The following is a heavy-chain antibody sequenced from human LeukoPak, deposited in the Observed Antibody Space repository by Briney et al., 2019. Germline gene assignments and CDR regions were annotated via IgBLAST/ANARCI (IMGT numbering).Heavy chain of an antibody. Sequence: GGSLRLSCAASGFTFSSYEMNWVRQAPGKGLEWVSYISSSGSTIYYADSVKGRFTISRDNAKNSLYLQMNSLRAEDTAVYYCARRGCSGGSCYSGRAFDIWGQGTMVTASS. J-gene: IGHJ3*02. CDR1: GFTFSSYE. CDR3: ARRGCSGGSCYSGRAFDI. V-gene: IGHV3-48*03. D-gene: IGHD2-15*01. CDR2: ISSSGSTI.